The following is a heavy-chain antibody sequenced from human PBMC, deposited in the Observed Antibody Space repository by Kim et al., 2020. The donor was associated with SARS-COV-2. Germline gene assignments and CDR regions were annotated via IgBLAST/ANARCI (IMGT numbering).Heavy chain of an antibody. V-gene: IGHV3-48*02. J-gene: IGHJ6*02. CDR1: GFTFSYYS. CDR3: AREGQWLSLYYYGMDV. Sequence: GGSLRLSCAASGFTFSYYSMNWVRQAPGKGLEWVSYISSSSSPIYYADSVKVRFTVSRDNAKNSLYLQMNSLRDEDTAVYYCAREGQWLSLYYYGMDVWGQGTTVTVAS. D-gene: IGHD6-19*01. CDR2: ISSSSSPI.